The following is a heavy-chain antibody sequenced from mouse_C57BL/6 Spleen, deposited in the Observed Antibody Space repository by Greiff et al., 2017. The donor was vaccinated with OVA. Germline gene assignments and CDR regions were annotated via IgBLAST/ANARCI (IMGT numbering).Heavy chain of an antibody. CDR3: AKCGYYEDYYAMDY. D-gene: IGHD2-3*01. CDR2: IWRGGST. Sequence: VKLQESGPGLVQPSQSLSITCTVSGFSLTSYGVHWVRQSPGKGLEWLGVIWRGGSTDYNAAFMSRLSITKDNSKSQVFFKMNSLQADDTAIYYCAKCGYYEDYYAMDYWGQGTSVTVSS. J-gene: IGHJ4*01. CDR1: GFSLTSYG. V-gene: IGHV2-5*01.